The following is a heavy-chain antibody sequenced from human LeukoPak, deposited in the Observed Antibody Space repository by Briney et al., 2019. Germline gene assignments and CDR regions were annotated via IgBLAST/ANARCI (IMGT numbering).Heavy chain of an antibody. V-gene: IGHV1-18*01. CDR3: ASLGYCSGGSCYPSWFDP. Sequence: ASVKVSCTTSGYIFAHNGISWVRQAPGQGPEWMGWISAYNGDTNYAQKLQGRVTMTTDTSTSTAYMELRSLRSDDTAVYYCASLGYCSGGSCYPSWFDPWGQGTLVTVSS. CDR2: ISAYNGDT. D-gene: IGHD2-15*01. J-gene: IGHJ5*02. CDR1: GYIFAHNG.